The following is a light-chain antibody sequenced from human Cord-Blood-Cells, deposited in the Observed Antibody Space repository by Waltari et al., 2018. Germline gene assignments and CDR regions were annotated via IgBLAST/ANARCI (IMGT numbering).Light chain of an antibody. V-gene: IGLV2-14*01. J-gene: IGLJ1*01. Sequence: QAALTQPASVSGSPGQSNTIPCTGTSRDVGGYNYVSWYPQHPGKAPKLMIYEVSNRPSGVSNRFSGSKSGNTASLTISGLQAEDEADYYCSSYVFGTGTKVTVL. CDR1: SRDVGGYNY. CDR3: SSYV. CDR2: EVS.